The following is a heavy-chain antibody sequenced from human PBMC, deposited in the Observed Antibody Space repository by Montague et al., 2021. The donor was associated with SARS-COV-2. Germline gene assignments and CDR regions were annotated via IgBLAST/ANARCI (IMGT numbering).Heavy chain of an antibody. CDR3: ARLRDGVVPSPILGVGPYYSYYYMDV. V-gene: IGHV4-34*01. CDR1: GTSFSGYY. Sequence: SETLSLTCAVHGTSFSGYYWNWIRQSPGKGLGWIGEINHGGSTKYSPSLKSRLTISADTSKNQFSLKLTSVAAADTAVYYCARLRDGVVPSPILGVGPYYSYYYMDVWGRGTTVTVSS. D-gene: IGHD3-10*01. J-gene: IGHJ6*03. CDR2: INHGGST.